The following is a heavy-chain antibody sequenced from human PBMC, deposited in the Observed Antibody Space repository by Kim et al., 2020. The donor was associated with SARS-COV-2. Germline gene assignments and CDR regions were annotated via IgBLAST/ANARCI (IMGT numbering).Heavy chain of an antibody. CDR2: ISKDGSNT. CDR3: ARDYNWKGDNWADP. V-gene: IGHV3-30*04. J-gene: IGHJ5*02. Sequence: QVQLVQSGGGGVQPGRCLRLSCAASGFTFGSYALHWVRQAPGKGLEWVAVISKDGSNTYQAESVKGRFTISRDNSKNTVYLQMNSLSPEDTAVYYCARDYNWKGDNWADPWGQGTLVTVSS. CDR1: GFTFGSYA. D-gene: IGHD1-20*01.